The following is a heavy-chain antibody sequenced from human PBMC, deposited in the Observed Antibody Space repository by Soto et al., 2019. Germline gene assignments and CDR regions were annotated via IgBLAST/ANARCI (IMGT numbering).Heavy chain of an antibody. Sequence: QVYLVQSGAEVKKPGSSVKISCKASGGIFSSNTINWVRQAAGQGLEWMGGIIPLFGTANYAEKFQGIVTITADKTTKTDYMELTSLRSEDTAVYYCASKAACGGDCYAVDSWGQGTLVTVSS. V-gene: IGHV1-69*06. D-gene: IGHD2-21*02. CDR1: GGIFSSNT. J-gene: IGHJ4*02. CDR3: ASKAACGGDCYAVDS. CDR2: IIPLFGTA.